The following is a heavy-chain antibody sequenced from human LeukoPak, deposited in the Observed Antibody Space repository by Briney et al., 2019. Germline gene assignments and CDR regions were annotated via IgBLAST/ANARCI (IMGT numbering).Heavy chain of an antibody. CDR1: EYSFTTYW. J-gene: IGHJ6*02. Sequence: GESLKISCKGSEYSFTTYWIAWVRQMPGKGLEWVGIIYPGDSSTRYSPSFQGQVTISADKSISTACLQWSSLKASDTAMYYCARLARYGMDVWGQGTTVTVSS. CDR3: ARLARYGMDV. CDR2: IYPGDSST. V-gene: IGHV5-51*01.